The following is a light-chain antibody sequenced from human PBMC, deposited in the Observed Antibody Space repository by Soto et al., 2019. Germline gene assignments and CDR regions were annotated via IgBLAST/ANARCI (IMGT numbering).Light chain of an antibody. CDR2: GAS. V-gene: IGKV3-20*01. Sequence: EVVWTQAPGTLSLSPGERAALSCRASQSVSSPYLAGYQQKPGQPPGLLIYGASSRATDIPDRFIGSGSGKELTLTIARLAPEDFAMSYCQQYGSSPFTFGPGTKVDI. J-gene: IGKJ3*01. CDR1: QSVSSPY. CDR3: QQYGSSPFT.